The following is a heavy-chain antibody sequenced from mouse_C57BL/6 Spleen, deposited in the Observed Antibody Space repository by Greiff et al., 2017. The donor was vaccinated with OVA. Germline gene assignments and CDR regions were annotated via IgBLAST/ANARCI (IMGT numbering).Heavy chain of an antibody. J-gene: IGHJ2*01. CDR1: GFNIKDYY. V-gene: IGHV14-2*01. Sequence: EVQLQQSGAELVKPGASVKLSCTASGFNIKDYYMHWVKQRTEQGLEWIGRIDPEDGEPKYAPKFQGKATITADTSSNTAYLQLSSLTSEDAAVYYCASGGYGSSFDYWGQGTTLTVSS. CDR2: IDPEDGEP. D-gene: IGHD1-1*01. CDR3: ASGGYGSSFDY.